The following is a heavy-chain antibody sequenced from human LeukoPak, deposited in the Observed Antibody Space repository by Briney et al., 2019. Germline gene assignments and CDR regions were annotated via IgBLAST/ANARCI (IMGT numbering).Heavy chain of an antibody. CDR2: IYYSGST. CDR3: ARGWGRGPLGYCSSTSCSGGMDV. V-gene: IGHV4-59*12. D-gene: IGHD2-2*01. J-gene: IGHJ6*02. CDR1: GGSISSYY. Sequence: PSETLSLTCTVSGGSISSYYWSWIRQPPGKGLEWIGYIYYSGSTYYNPSLKSRVTISVDTSKNQFSLKPSSVTAADTAVYYCARGWGRGPLGYCSSTSCSGGMDVWGQGTTVTVSS.